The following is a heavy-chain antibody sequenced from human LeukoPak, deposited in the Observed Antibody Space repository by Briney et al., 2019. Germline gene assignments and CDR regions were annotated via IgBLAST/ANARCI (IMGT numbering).Heavy chain of an antibody. D-gene: IGHD3-22*01. J-gene: IGHJ5*02. Sequence: GASVKVSCKASGYTFTSYDINWVRQATGQGLEWMGWMNPNSGNTGYAQKFQGRVTMTRNTSISTAYMELSSLRSEDTAVYYCARGRQNTMIVVVNWFDPRGQGTLVTVSS. CDR1: GYTFTSYD. V-gene: IGHV1-8*01. CDR2: MNPNSGNT. CDR3: ARGRQNTMIVVVNWFDP.